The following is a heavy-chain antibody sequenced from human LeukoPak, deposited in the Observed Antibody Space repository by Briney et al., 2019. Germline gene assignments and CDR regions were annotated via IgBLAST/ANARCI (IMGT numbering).Heavy chain of an antibody. Sequence: GGSLRLSCAASGFTFSSYWMGWVRQAPGKGLEWVANIKQDGSEKYYVDSVKGRFTISRDNAKNSLYLQMNSLRAEDTAVYYCAKDQAGIITIFGVVIPDAFDIWGQGTMVTVSS. D-gene: IGHD3-3*01. CDR3: AKDQAGIITIFGVVIPDAFDI. J-gene: IGHJ3*02. CDR2: IKQDGSEK. CDR1: GFTFSSYW. V-gene: IGHV3-7*03.